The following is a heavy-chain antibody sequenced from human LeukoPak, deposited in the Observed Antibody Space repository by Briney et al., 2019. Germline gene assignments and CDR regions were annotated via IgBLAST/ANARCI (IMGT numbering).Heavy chain of an antibody. CDR3: AKDLSWLPAPGYYYYGMDV. CDR1: GFTFSSYG. CDR2: ISYDGSNK. Sequence: GGSLRLSCAASGFTFSSYGMHWVRQAPGKGLEWVAVISYDGSNKYYADSVKGRFTISRDNSKNTLYLQMNSLRAEDTAVYYCAKDLSWLPAPGYYYYGMDVWGQGTTVTVSS. J-gene: IGHJ6*02. D-gene: IGHD5-12*01. V-gene: IGHV3-30*18.